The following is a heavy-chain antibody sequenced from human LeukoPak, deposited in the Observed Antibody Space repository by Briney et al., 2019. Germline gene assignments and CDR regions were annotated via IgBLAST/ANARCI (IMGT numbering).Heavy chain of an antibody. V-gene: IGHV3-30*02. CDR2: IRYDGSNK. D-gene: IGHD5-12*01. CDR1: GFTFSSYG. J-gene: IGHJ4*02. Sequence: GGSLRLSCAASGFTFSSYGMHWVRQAPGKGLEWVAFIRYDGSNKYYADSVKGRFTISRDNSKNTLYLQMNSLRAEDTAVYYCARVPYSGYDRGVYWGQGTLVTVSS. CDR3: ARVPYSGYDRGVY.